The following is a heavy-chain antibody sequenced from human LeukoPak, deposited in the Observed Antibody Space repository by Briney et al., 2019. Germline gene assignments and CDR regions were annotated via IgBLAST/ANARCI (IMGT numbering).Heavy chain of an antibody. V-gene: IGHV4-30-4*02. J-gene: IGHJ4*02. CDR1: GGSISSGDYY. CDR2: IYYSGST. CDR3: ARGSMSEREPGFDY. D-gene: IGHD1-14*01. Sequence: SETLSLTCTVSGGSISSGDYYWSWIRQPPGKGLEWIGYIYYSGSTYYSPSLKSRVTISVDTSKNQFSLKLNSVTAADTAVYYCARGSMSEREPGFDYWGQGTLVTVSS.